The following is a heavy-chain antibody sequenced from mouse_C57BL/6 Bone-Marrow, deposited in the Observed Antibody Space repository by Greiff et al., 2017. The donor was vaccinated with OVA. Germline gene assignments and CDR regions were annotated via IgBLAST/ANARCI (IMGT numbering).Heavy chain of an antibody. D-gene: IGHD4-1*01. Sequence: EVQGVESGGGLVKPGGSLKLSCAASGFTFSSYAMSWVRQTPEKRLEWVATISDGGSYTYYPDNVKGRFTISRDNAKNNLYLQMSHLKSEDTAMYYCARVGSGKGFAYWGQGTLVTVSA. CDR2: ISDGGSYT. J-gene: IGHJ3*01. CDR1: GFTFSSYA. CDR3: ARVGSGKGFAY. V-gene: IGHV5-4*01.